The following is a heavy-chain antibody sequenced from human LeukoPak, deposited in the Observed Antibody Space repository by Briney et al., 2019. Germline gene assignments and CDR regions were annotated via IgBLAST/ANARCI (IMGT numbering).Heavy chain of an antibody. D-gene: IGHD3-3*01. CDR3: AREISYFWSGYYLDY. J-gene: IGHJ4*02. CDR1: GFTFSDYE. CDR2: ITSTGSTS. V-gene: IGHV3-48*03. Sequence: GGSLRLSCAASGFTFSDYEMNWVRQAPGKGLGWVSYITSTGSTSYYADSVKGRFTISRDNAKNSLYLQMNSLRAEDTAIYYCAREISYFWSGYYLDYWGQGTLVTVSS.